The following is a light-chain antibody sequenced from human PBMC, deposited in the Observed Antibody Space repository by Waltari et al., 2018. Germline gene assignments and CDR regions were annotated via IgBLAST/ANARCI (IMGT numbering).Light chain of an antibody. CDR1: QSVSKY. J-gene: IGKJ1*01. CDR3: QKYGTLPAT. V-gene: IGKV3-20*01. CDR2: DAS. Sequence: EIVLKQSPGTLSLSPGERDTLSSRASQSVSKYLAWYQQKHGQAPRLLIYDASTRATGIPDRFSGSGWGTDCSLTISRLGPEDFAVYYGQKYGTLPATFGQGTKVQMK.